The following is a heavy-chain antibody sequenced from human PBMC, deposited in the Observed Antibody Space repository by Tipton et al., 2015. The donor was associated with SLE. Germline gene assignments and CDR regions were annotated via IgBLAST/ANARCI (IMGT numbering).Heavy chain of an antibody. CDR1: GYSISRGYY. Sequence: TLSLTCTVSGYSISRGYYWGWIRAPPGKGLEWFGSWSQSVGTAYNPSLKSRVSIFADSSKSQFHLKVTSLTAADTAVYYCARDLGHGGDSDYWGQGTLVTVSS. CDR2: WSQSVGT. CDR3: ARDLGHGGDSDY. J-gene: IGHJ4*02. D-gene: IGHD3/OR15-3a*01. V-gene: IGHV4-38-2*02.